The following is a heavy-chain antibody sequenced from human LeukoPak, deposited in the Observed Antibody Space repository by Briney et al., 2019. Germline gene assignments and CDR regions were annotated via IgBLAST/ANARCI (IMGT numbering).Heavy chain of an antibody. CDR3: ARGLGTYWGKDFLNWFDP. D-gene: IGHD7-27*01. Sequence: EASVKVSCKASGYSFNAYYMHWVRQAPGQGLEWMGWVNPNNGDAGFSQKFQGRVTLTSNTSLTTAYMELTSLTSEDTAVYYCARGLGTYWGKDFLNWFDPWGQGTLVTVSS. V-gene: IGHV1-8*02. CDR1: GYSFNAYY. J-gene: IGHJ5*02. CDR2: VNPNNGDA.